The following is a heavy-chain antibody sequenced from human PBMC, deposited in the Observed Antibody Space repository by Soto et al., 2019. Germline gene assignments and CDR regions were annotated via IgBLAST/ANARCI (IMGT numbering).Heavy chain of an antibody. J-gene: IGHJ5*02. Sequence: STSRSDWWSWGGQPQRKRLEWIGEIYHSGSTNYDPSLRSRVTISVDKSKNRFSRKLSSVTDADTAVYYCARSVRRLTASLTNCCHPCGKGTM. CDR3: ARSVRRLTASLTNCCHP. CDR2: IYHSGST. CDR1: STSRSDW. D-gene: IGHD6-19*01. V-gene: IGHV4-4*02.